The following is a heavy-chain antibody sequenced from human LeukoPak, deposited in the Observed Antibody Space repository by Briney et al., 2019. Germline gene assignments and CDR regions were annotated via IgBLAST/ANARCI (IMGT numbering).Heavy chain of an antibody. CDR2: IIPILGIA. CDR3: ARGILGRYYFDY. D-gene: IGHD3-3*02. CDR1: GGTFSSYA. J-gene: IGHJ4*02. V-gene: IGHV1-69*04. Sequence: ASVKVSCKASGGTFSSYAISWVRQAPGQGLEWMGRIIPILGIANYAQKFQGRVTITADKSTSTAYMELSSLRSEDTAVYYCARGILGRYYFDYWGQGTLVTVSP.